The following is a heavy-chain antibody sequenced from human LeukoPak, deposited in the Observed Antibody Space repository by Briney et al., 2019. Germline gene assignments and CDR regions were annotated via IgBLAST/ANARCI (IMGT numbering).Heavy chain of an antibody. Sequence: SQTLSLTCTVSGGSISSGSYYWSWIRQPGGKGLEWIGRIYTSGSTNYNPSLKSRVTISVDTSKNQFSLKLSSVTAADTAVYYCARDRGWYHAFDIWGQGTMVTVSS. D-gene: IGHD2-15*01. CDR3: ARDRGWYHAFDI. CDR1: GGSISSGSYY. J-gene: IGHJ3*02. CDR2: IYTSGST. V-gene: IGHV4-61*02.